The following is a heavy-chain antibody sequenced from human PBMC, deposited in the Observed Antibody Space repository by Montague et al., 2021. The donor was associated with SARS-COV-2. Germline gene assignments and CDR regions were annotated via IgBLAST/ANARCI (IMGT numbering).Heavy chain of an antibody. V-gene: IGHV4-61*02. CDR1: GGSISSGSYY. CDR3: ARGWVYYDILAGYRNWFDP. Sequence: TLSLTCTVSGGSISSGSYYWSWIRQPAGKGLEWNGRTYTSGSTNSNPSLKSRVTISVDTSKNQFSLKVSSVTAADTAVYYCARGWVYYDILAGYRNWFDPWGQGTLVTVSS. J-gene: IGHJ5*02. D-gene: IGHD3-9*01. CDR2: TYTSGST.